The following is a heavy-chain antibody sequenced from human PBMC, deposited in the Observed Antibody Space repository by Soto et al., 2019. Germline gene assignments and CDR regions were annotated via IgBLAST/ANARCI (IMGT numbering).Heavy chain of an antibody. CDR2: IKQDGSEK. CDR1: GGKCGGYG. CDR3: ARTIAAAGGRRYFDL. D-gene: IGHD6-13*01. Sequence: TVGSLRVWCGAAGGKCGGYGVTWVRQAPGKGLEWVANIKQDGSEKYYVDSVKGRFTISRDNAKNSLYLQMNSLRDEDTAVYHCARTIAAAGGRRYFDLWGRGTLVTVSS. J-gene: IGHJ2*01. V-gene: IGHV3-7*03.